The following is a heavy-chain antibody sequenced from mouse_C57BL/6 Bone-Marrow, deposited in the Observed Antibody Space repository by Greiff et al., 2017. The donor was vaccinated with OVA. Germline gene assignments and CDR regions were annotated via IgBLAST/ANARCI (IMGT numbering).Heavy chain of an antibody. Sequence: VQLQQPGAELVRPGSSVKLSCKASGYTFTSYWMDWVKQRPGQGLEWIGMIHPNSGSTNYNEKFKSKATLTVDKSSSTAYMQLSSLTSEDSAVYYCARGNYQFDYWGQGTTLIVSS. CDR1: GYTFTSYW. CDR2: IHPNSGST. CDR3: ARGNYQFDY. V-gene: IGHV1-64*01. D-gene: IGHD2-1*01. J-gene: IGHJ2*01.